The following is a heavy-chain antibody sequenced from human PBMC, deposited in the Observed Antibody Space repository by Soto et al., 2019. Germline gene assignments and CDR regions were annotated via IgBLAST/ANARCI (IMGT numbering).Heavy chain of an antibody. CDR1: GGSFSGYY. CDR3: ARHSGCSSTSCYERGSYYYYYMDV. Sequence: PSETLSLTCTVYGGSFSGYYWSWIRQPPGKGLEWIGEINHSGSTNYNPSLKSRVTISVDTSKNQFSLKLSSVTAADTAVYYCARHSGCSSTSCYERGSYYYYYMDVWGKGTTVTVSS. J-gene: IGHJ6*03. CDR2: INHSGST. V-gene: IGHV4-34*01. D-gene: IGHD2-2*01.